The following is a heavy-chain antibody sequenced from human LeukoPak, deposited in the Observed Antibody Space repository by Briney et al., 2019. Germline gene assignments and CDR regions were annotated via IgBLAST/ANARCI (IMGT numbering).Heavy chain of an antibody. D-gene: IGHD3-16*02. J-gene: IGHJ6*03. CDR3: ARHIGGGIDDMDV. CDR1: GGSIGTYY. Sequence: TSETLSLTCTVSGGSIGTYYWSWVRQSPGTGLEWIGYIYVTGTRYNPYLQSRVTISVDRSRNQFFLKMTSVIAADTAVYYCARHIGGGIDDMDVWGRGTKVTVSS. CDR2: IYVTGT. V-gene: IGHV4-59*08.